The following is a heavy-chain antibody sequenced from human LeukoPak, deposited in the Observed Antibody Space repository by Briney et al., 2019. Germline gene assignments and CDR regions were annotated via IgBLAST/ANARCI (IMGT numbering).Heavy chain of an antibody. D-gene: IGHD6-13*01. J-gene: IGHJ4*02. Sequence: GASVKVSCKASGYTFTGYYMHWVRQAPGQGLEWMGWINPNSGGTNYAQKFQGRVTMTRDTSISTAYMELISLRSDDTAVYYCARGRTTASTAGSLYAYWGQGTLVTVSS. V-gene: IGHV1-2*02. CDR2: INPNSGGT. CDR3: ARGRTTASTAGSLYAY. CDR1: GYTFTGYY.